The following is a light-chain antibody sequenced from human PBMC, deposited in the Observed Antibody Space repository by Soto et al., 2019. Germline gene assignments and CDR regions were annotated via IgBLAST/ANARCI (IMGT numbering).Light chain of an antibody. CDR2: GTS. CDR3: QQYGSSSWT. Sequence: EKVMTQSPATLSGSAGERATLSWWASQSVRSNLAWYQQKTGQAPRLLIYGTSSRATGIPDRFSGSGYGTDFNLTISRLETEDFAVYYCQQYGSSSWTFGQGTKVDIK. CDR1: QSVRSN. J-gene: IGKJ1*01. V-gene: IGKV3-20*01.